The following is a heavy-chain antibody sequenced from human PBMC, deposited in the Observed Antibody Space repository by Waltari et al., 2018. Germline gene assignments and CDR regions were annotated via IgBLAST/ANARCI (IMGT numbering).Heavy chain of an antibody. CDR2: IGESDASA. V-gene: IGHV3-23*01. D-gene: IGHD6-19*01. J-gene: IGHJ4*02. CDR3: ASGQWPDPFDY. Sequence: EVQLLESGGALVQPGASLRLSCRASDLMFSDYALSWVRQAPGKGLEWVSAIGESDASAYYAENLKGRFIISRDNSKNTLSLQMSSLTAEDTALYYCASGQWPDPFDYWGQGTQVTVST. CDR1: DLMFSDYA.